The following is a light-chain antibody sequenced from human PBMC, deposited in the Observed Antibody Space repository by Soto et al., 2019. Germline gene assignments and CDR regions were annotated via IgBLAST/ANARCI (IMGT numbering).Light chain of an antibody. J-gene: IGLJ2*01. CDR1: SSDVGAYKY. Sequence: QSVLTQPASVSGSPGQSITIPCTGSSSDVGAYKYVSWYQQHPGQAPKLIIYEVSHRPSGVSNRFSGSKSGNTASLSISGLQTDDEADYYCSSYTVTSTLLFGGGTKLTVL. CDR2: EVS. V-gene: IGLV2-14*01. CDR3: SSYTVTSTLL.